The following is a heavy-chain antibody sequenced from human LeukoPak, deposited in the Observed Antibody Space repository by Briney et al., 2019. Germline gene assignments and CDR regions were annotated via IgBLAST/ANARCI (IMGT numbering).Heavy chain of an antibody. CDR2: IKQDGSEK. D-gene: IGHD2-2*01. J-gene: IGHJ6*03. Sequence: GGSLRLSCAAYGFTFSSYWMSWVRQAPGKGLEWVANIKQDGSEKYYVDSVKGRFTISRDNAKNSLYLQMNSLRAEDTAVYYCARGADCSSTSCYAYYYYYYYMDVWGKGTTVTVSS. CDR3: ARGADCSSTSCYAYYYYYYYMDV. CDR1: GFTFSSYW. V-gene: IGHV3-7*01.